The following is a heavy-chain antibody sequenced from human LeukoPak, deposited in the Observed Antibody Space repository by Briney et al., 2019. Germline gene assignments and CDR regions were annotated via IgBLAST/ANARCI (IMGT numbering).Heavy chain of an antibody. V-gene: IGHV4-39*07. J-gene: IGHJ4*02. D-gene: IGHD4-23*01. CDR1: GGSISNSPCC. CDR2: VHYNGDT. CDR3: ARGSNGWELLNGHYDS. Sequence: PSETLSLTCTVSGGSISNSPCCWAWIGQPPGKGLEWIGNVHYNGDTFYNPSLKSRVTISLDTSTNQFSLELRSVTAADTAVYSCARGSNGWELLNGHYDSWGQGILVTVSS.